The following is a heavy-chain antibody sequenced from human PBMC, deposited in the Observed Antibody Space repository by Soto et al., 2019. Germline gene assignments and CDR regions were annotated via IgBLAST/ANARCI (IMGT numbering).Heavy chain of an antibody. D-gene: IGHD2-21*01. CDR3: ARPKYGETYFDS. Sequence: RASVKVSCKASGYTFTDHYIHWLRQAPGQSLEWMGLINPYSGGTHFARKFQDRVTMARDTSVSTAYMELSSLKSDDTAVYYCARPKYGETYFDSWGQGTVVTVSS. J-gene: IGHJ4*02. CDR1: GYTFTDHY. CDR2: INPYSGGT. V-gene: IGHV1-2*02.